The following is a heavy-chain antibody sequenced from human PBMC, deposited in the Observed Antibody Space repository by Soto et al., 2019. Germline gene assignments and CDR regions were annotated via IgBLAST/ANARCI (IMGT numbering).Heavy chain of an antibody. Sequence: QVQLVESGGGVVQPGRSLRLSCATSGFTFSSYGMHWVRQAPGKGLEWVAVISYDGSNIYYADSVKGRLTISRDNSKNTLHLQMNSLRADDTAVYYCAKDRARNCGGGDCYGGYALDVWGQGTTVTVSS. CDR3: AKDRARNCGGGDCYGGYALDV. CDR2: ISYDGSNI. V-gene: IGHV3-30*18. CDR1: GFTFSSYG. J-gene: IGHJ6*02. D-gene: IGHD2-21*01.